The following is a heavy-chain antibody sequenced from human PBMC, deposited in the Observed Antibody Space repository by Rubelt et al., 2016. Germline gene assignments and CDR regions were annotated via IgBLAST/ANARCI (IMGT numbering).Heavy chain of an antibody. CDR1: GGSFSGYY. J-gene: IGHJ1*01. D-gene: IGHD2-15*01. CDR3: ARGVAAKGYFQH. CDR2: INHSGST. V-gene: IGHV4-34*01. Sequence: QVQLQQWGAGLLKPSETLSLTCAVYGGSFSGYYWSWIRQPPGKGLEWIGEINHSGSTNYNPSLKSRVTISVDTSKNQFSLKLSSVTAAYTAVYYCARGVAAKGYFQHWGQGTLVTVSS.